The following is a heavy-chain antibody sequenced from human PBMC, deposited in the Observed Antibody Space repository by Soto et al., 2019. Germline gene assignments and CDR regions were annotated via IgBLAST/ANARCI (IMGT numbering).Heavy chain of an antibody. CDR2: IYYSGSS. Sequence: SETLSLTCTVSGCSISSYYWSWIRQPPGKGLEWIGYIYYSGSSNYNPSLKSRVTISVDTSKNQFSLKLSSVTAADTAVYYCASGSTSDFDYWGQGTLVTVSS. CDR3: ASGSTSDFDY. J-gene: IGHJ4*02. CDR1: GCSISSYY. V-gene: IGHV4-59*01. D-gene: IGHD2-2*03.